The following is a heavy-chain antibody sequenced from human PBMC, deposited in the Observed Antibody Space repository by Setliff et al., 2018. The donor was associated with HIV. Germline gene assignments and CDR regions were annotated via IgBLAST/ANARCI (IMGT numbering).Heavy chain of an antibody. V-gene: IGHV4-59*01. D-gene: IGHD6-13*01. CDR1: GGSISSYY. J-gene: IGHJ4*02. Sequence: PSETLSLTCTVSGGSISSYYWSWIRQPPGKGLEWIGYIYYSGSTNYNPSLKSRVTISVDTSKNQFSLKLSSVTAADTAVYYCARYSSSWYGFDYWGQGTLVTSPQ. CDR2: IYYSGST. CDR3: ARYSSSWYGFDY.